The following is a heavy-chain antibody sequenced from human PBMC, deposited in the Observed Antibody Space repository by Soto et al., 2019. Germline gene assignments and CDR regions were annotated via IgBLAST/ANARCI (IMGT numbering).Heavy chain of an antibody. J-gene: IGHJ6*02. D-gene: IGHD5-12*01. Sequence: XXSLKISCKGSGYSFTSYWIVWVRQMPGKGLEWMGIIYPGDSDTRYSPSFQGQVTISADKSISTAYLQWSSLKASETAMYYCARCGGGYDYDYYYGMDVWGQGTTVTVSS. V-gene: IGHV5-51*01. CDR1: GYSFTSYW. CDR3: ARCGGGYDYDYYYGMDV. CDR2: IYPGDSDT.